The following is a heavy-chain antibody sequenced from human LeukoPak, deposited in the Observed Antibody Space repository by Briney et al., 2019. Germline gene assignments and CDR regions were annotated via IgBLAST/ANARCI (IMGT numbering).Heavy chain of an antibody. CDR2: ISSSSYI. D-gene: IGHD5-12*01. Sequence: GGSLRLSCAASGFTFSSYSMNWVRQAPGKGLEWVSSISSSSYIYYADSVKGRFTISRDNAKNSLYLQMNSLRAEDTAVYYCARDFPYSPIMDVWGKGTTVTVSS. CDR3: ARDFPYSPIMDV. CDR1: GFTFSSYS. V-gene: IGHV3-21*01. J-gene: IGHJ6*04.